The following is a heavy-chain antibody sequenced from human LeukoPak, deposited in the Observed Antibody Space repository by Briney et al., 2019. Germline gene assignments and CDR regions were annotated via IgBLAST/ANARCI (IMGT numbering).Heavy chain of an antibody. Sequence: GGSLRLSCAASGFTFNRYEMNWVRQAPGKGLEWVSYITSSGSTKYYADSVKGRFTISRDNAKNSMYLQMNRLRAEDTAVYYCARGYSAYDPFDYWGQGTLVTVAS. D-gene: IGHD5-12*01. CDR3: ARGYSAYDPFDY. CDR2: ITSSGSTK. CDR1: GFTFNRYE. J-gene: IGHJ4*02. V-gene: IGHV3-48*03.